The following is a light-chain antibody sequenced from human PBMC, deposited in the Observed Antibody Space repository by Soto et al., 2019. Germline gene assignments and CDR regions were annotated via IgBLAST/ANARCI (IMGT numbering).Light chain of an antibody. CDR1: QSLSSW. CDR3: QQYNSYPLT. V-gene: IGKV1-5*01. Sequence: DIQMTQSPSTLSASVGDRVTITCRASQSLSSWLAWYQQKPGKAPKLLIFDASSLESGVPSRFSGSGSGTEFTLTISSLQPDDFATYYCQQYNSYPLTFGGGTKVDIK. J-gene: IGKJ4*01. CDR2: DAS.